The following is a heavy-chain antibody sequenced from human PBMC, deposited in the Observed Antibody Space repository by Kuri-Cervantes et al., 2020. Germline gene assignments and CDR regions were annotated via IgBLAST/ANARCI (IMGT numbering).Heavy chain of an antibody. J-gene: IGHJ2*01. CDR1: EFSFSSFW. V-gene: IGHV3-7*01. D-gene: IGHD3-10*01. Sequence: GGSLRLSCVASEFSFSSFWMTWVRQAPGKGLQWVANIRGDGNEKQYEDSVKGRFTISRDNAKNSLYLQMNSLRAEDTAMYYCARDRDWYFDLWGRGTLVTVSS. CDR2: IRGDGNEK. CDR3: ARDRDWYFDL.